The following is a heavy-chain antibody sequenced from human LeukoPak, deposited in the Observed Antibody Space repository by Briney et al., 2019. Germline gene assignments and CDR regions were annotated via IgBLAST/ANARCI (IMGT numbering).Heavy chain of an antibody. Sequence: SGGSLRLSCAASGFTVSSNYMSWVRQAPGKGLEWVSVIYSGGSTYYADSVKGRFTISRVNSKNTLYLQMNSLRAEDTAVYYCARDLGSGYDSNFDYWGQGTLVTVSS. J-gene: IGHJ4*02. CDR2: IYSGGST. V-gene: IGHV3-66*01. CDR3: ARDLGSGYDSNFDY. D-gene: IGHD5-12*01. CDR1: GFTVSSNY.